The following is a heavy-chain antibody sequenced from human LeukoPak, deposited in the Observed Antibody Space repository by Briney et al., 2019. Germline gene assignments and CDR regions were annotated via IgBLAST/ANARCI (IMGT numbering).Heavy chain of an antibody. CDR2: ISGSGGST. CDR3: AKDLSMIVVVRPDY. D-gene: IGHD3-22*01. Sequence: PGGSLRLSCAASGFTFSSYAMSWVRQAPGKGLEWVSAISGSGGSTYYADSVKGRFTISRDNSKNTLYLQMNSLRAEDTAVYYCAKDLSMIVVVRPDYWGQGTLVTVSS. J-gene: IGHJ4*02. CDR1: GFTFSSYA. V-gene: IGHV3-23*01.